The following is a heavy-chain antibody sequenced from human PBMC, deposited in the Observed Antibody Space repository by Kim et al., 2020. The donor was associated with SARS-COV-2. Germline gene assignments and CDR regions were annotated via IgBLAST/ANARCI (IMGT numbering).Heavy chain of an antibody. J-gene: IGHJ4*02. Sequence: SVKVSCKASGGTFSSYAISWVRQAPGQGLEWMGGIIPIFGTANYAQKFQGRVTITADESTSTAYMELSSLRSEDTAVYYCARGRPPFYGSGTKAPFHFDYWGQGTLVTVSS. CDR2: IIPIFGTA. CDR1: GGTFSSYA. CDR3: ARGRPPFYGSGTKAPFHFDY. D-gene: IGHD3-10*01. V-gene: IGHV1-69*13.